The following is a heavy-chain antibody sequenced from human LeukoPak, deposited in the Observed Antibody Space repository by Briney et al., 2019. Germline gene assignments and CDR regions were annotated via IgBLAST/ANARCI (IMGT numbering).Heavy chain of an antibody. CDR2: IRNDETEI. Sequence: GGSLRLSCAAPGFPFNAYNIHWIRQAPGRGLEWVSFIRNDETEIHYADFAKGRFTISRDNAKNSVHLQMNSLRVDDTAVYYCARHLDWGWDFWGQGTLVTVSS. V-gene: IGHV3-30*02. D-gene: IGHD3/OR15-3a*01. CDR1: GFPFNAYN. CDR3: ARHLDWGWDF. J-gene: IGHJ4*02.